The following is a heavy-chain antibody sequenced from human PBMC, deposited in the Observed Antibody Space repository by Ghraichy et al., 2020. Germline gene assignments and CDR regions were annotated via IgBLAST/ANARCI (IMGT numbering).Heavy chain of an antibody. D-gene: IGHD6-13*01. J-gene: IGHJ6*02. CDR2: INHSGST. CDR1: GGSFSGYY. Sequence: SETLSLTCAVYGGSFSGYYWSWIRQPPGKGLEWIGEINHSGSTNYNPSLKSRVTISVDTSKNQFSLKLSSVTAADTAVYYCARHKKAPGSSSWYKRYYYYGMDVWGQGTTVTVSS. V-gene: IGHV4-34*01. CDR3: ARHKKAPGSSSWYKRYYYYGMDV.